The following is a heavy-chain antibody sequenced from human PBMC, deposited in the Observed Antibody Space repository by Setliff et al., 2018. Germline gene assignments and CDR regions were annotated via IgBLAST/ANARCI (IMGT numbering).Heavy chain of an antibody. D-gene: IGHD3-16*01. CDR2: MNPERDNT. V-gene: IGHV1-8*01. J-gene: IGHJ4*02. Sequence: VSVKVSCKASGYSFISYDINWVRQAPGQGLEWMGWMNPERDNTGYAQKFQGRVTMTGHASINTAYMELTSLTSEDTAVYYCVRNPLGPEASTPGGYWGQGTLVTVS. CDR3: VRNPLGPEASTPGGY. CDR1: GYSFISYD.